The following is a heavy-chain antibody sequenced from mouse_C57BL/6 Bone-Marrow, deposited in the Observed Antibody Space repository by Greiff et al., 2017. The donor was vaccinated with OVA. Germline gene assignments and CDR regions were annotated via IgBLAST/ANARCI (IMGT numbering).Heavy chain of an antibody. V-gene: IGHV1-76*01. CDR1: GYTFTDYY. J-gene: IGHJ2*01. CDR2: IYPGSGNT. D-gene: IGHD1-1*01. Sequence: VQLQQSGAEPVSTRASVKLSCKASGYTFTDYYINWVKQRPGQGLEWIARIYPGSGNTYYNEKFKGKATLTAEKSSSTAYMQLSSLTSEDSAVYFCAREGLRYGDFDYWGQGTTLTVSS. CDR3: AREGLRYGDFDY.